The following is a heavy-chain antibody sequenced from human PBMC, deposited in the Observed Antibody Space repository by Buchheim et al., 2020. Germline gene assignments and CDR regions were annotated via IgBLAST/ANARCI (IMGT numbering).Heavy chain of an antibody. Sequence: QVQLVESGGGVVQPGRSLRLSCAASGFTFSSYAMHWVRQAPGKGLEWVAVISYDGSNKYYADSEKGRFTISRENSKNTLYLQMNSLRAEDTAVYYCAREPTVDTAMAIDYWGQGTL. V-gene: IGHV3-30-3*01. J-gene: IGHJ4*02. CDR2: ISYDGSNK. D-gene: IGHD5-18*01. CDR3: AREPTVDTAMAIDY. CDR1: GFTFSSYA.